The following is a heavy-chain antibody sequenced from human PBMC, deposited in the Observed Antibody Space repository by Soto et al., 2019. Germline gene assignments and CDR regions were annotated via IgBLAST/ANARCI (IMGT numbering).Heavy chain of an antibody. CDR1: GFSLSTNGVG. Sequence: QITLKESGPTLVKPTQTLTLTCTFSGFSLSTNGVGVGWIRQPPGKALEWLALIYWDDSKEYSPSLRSRLTIPKEPPKNQVVLTMAKMDPVGTAPNSWAHKGGGDRILDFWGQGTLVTVSS. J-gene: IGHJ4*02. V-gene: IGHV2-5*02. CDR2: IYWDDSK. CDR3: AHKGGGDRILDF. D-gene: IGHD3-16*01.